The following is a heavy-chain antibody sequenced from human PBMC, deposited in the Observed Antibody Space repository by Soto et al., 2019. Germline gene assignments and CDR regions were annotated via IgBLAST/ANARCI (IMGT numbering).Heavy chain of an antibody. Sequence: QVQLVQSGAEVKKPGASVKVSCKASGYSFSKYDINWVRQVAGQGLEWLGRMNPNTGNTRYAQKIQGRLTMTRNTSMSIAYMELSSLISDDTAVYYCAREGGGATPTGLDPWGQGTLVIVSS. V-gene: IGHV1-8*01. D-gene: IGHD1-1*01. CDR1: GYSFSKYD. CDR3: AREGGGATPTGLDP. CDR2: MNPNTGNT. J-gene: IGHJ5*02.